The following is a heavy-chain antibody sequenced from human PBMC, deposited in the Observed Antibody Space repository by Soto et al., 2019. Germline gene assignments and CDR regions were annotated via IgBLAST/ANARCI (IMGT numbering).Heavy chain of an antibody. V-gene: IGHV4-30-4*01. CDR3: ARGPRRLWFGELLYVDPPRH. CDR1: GGSISSGDYY. Sequence: QVQLQESGPGLVKPSQTLSLTCTVSGGSISSGDYYWSWIRQPPGKGLEWIGYIYYSGSTYYNPSLKSRVTISVDTSKNQFSLKLSSVTAADTAVYYCARGPRRLWFGELLYVDPPRHWGQGTLVTVSS. D-gene: IGHD3-10*01. J-gene: IGHJ4*02. CDR2: IYYSGST.